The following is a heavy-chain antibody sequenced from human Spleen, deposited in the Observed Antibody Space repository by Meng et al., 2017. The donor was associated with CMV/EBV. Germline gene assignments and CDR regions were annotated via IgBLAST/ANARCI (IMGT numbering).Heavy chain of an antibody. V-gene: IGHV3-7*01. CDR1: GFTFSSYW. Sequence: GESLKISCEASGFTFSSYWMSWVRQAPGKGLEWVANIKQDGSEKYYVDSVKGRFTISRDNAKNSLYLQMNSLRAEDTAVYYCAKYSYDSYYYYGMDVWGQGTTVTVSS. CDR3: AKYSYDSYYYYGMDV. J-gene: IGHJ6*02. D-gene: IGHD5-18*01. CDR2: IKQDGSEK.